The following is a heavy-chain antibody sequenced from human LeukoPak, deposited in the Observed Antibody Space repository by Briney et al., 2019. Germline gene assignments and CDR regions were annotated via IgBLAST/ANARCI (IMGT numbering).Heavy chain of an antibody. V-gene: IGHV3-48*01. CDR3: ARDSKFWSGYYTLANFDY. CDR1: GFTFSSYA. D-gene: IGHD3-3*01. J-gene: IGHJ4*02. Sequence: GGSLRLSCAASGFTFSSYAMSWVRQAPGKGLEWVSYISSSSSTIYYADSVEGRFTISRDNAKNSLYLQMNSLRAEDTAVYYCARDSKFWSGYYTLANFDYWGQGTLVTVSS. CDR2: ISSSSSTI.